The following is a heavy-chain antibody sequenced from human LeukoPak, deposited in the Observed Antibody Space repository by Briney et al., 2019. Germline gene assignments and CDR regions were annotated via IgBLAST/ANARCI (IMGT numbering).Heavy chain of an antibody. V-gene: IGHV3-30*18. CDR3: AKDPQYYYDSSGYLDP. D-gene: IGHD3-22*01. Sequence: GGSLRLSCAASGFTFSSYGMHWVRQAPGKGLEWVAVISYDGSNKYYADSVKGRFTISRDNSKHPLYLQMNSLRAEDTAVYYCAKDPQYYYDSSGYLDPWGQGTLVTVSS. CDR2: ISYDGSNK. CDR1: GFTFSSYG. J-gene: IGHJ5*02.